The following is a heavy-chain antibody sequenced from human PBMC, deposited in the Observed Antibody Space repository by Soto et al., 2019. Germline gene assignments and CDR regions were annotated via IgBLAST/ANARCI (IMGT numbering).Heavy chain of an antibody. D-gene: IGHD5-12*01. CDR2: ITAGGFNT. J-gene: IGHJ4*02. CDR1: GFTFSNDD. CDR3: AKNIGGFSGYANFDY. V-gene: IGHV3-23*01. Sequence: EVQLLESGGDLAQPGGSLRLSCVASGFTFSNDDLSWVRQASGKGLEWVSAITAGGFNTYYADSVKGRFTISRDNSKNTLYLQMNSLRAEDTAVYYCAKNIGGFSGYANFDYWGQGTLVTVSS.